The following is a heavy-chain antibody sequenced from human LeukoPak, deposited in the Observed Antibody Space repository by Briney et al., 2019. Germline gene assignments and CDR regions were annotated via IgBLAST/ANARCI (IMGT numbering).Heavy chain of an antibody. V-gene: IGHV4-39*03. Sequence: SETLSLTCTVSGGSISSSSCYWGWIRQPPGKGLEWIGSIYYSGSTYYNPSLKSRVTISVDTSKNEFSLKLSSVTAADTAVYARGPPPDLDYWGRGTLVTVSS. J-gene: IGHJ4*02. CDR2: IYYSGST. CDR3: GPPPDLDY. CDR1: GGSISSSSCY.